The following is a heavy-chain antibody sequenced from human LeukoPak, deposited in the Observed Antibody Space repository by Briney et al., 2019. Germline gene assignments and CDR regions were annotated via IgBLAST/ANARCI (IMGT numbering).Heavy chain of an antibody. CDR1: GYIFTTYW. CDR3: ARQILYSSSWYYWFDP. V-gene: IGHV5-51*01. CDR2: IYPGDSDT. J-gene: IGHJ5*02. Sequence: GESLKISCQTSGYIFTTYWIGWVRQMPGKGLEWMGIIYPGDSDTRYSPSFQGQVTISADKSISTAYLQWSSLKASDTAMYYCARQILYSSSWYYWFDPWGQGTLVTVSS. D-gene: IGHD6-13*01.